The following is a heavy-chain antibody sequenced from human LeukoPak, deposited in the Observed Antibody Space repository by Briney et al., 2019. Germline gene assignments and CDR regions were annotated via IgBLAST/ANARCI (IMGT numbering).Heavy chain of an antibody. CDR3: ARDHGSGWYSYLDD. Sequence: PSQTLSLTCAISGDIVSSNSAAWNWSRQSRSRGLEWLVRTYYRSKLYNDYAVSVKIRISINPDTSKNQFSLQLNSVTPEDTAVYYCARDHGSGWYSYLDDWGQGTLVTVSS. CDR2: TYYRSKLYN. V-gene: IGHV6-1*01. J-gene: IGHJ4*02. CDR1: GDIVSSNSAA. D-gene: IGHD6-19*01.